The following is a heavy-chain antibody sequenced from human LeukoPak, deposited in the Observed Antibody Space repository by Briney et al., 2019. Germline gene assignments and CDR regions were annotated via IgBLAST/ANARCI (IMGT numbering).Heavy chain of an antibody. CDR1: GFTLSDYY. J-gene: IGHJ5*02. CDR3: AKGRLSLWFGGENWFDP. CDR2: SSSSGSTI. V-gene: IGHV3-11*01. D-gene: IGHD3-10*01. Sequence: GGSQRLSCAASGFTLSDYYMSWISQAPGKGLEWVSYSSSSGSTIYYADSVKGRFAISRDNAKNSLYLQMNSLRAEDTAVYYCAKGRLSLWFGGENWFDPWGQGTLVTVSS.